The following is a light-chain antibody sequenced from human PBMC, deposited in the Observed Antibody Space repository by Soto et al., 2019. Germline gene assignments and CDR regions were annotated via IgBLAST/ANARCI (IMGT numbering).Light chain of an antibody. CDR1: QGISNY. CDR3: QQYGRSPWT. CDR2: AAS. V-gene: IGKV1-27*01. Sequence: DIQMTQSASSLSASLGDRVTITCRASQGISNYLAWYQQKPGKVPKLLIYAASTLQSGVPSRFSGSGSGTEFNLAISTLEPEDFAVYYCQQYGRSPWTFGQGTKVDIK. J-gene: IGKJ1*01.